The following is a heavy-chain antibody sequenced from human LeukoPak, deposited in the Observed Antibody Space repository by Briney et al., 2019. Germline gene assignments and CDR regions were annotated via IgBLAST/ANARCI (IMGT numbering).Heavy chain of an antibody. CDR3: AKGVDAFDI. CDR1: GFPFSKYA. V-gene: IGHV3-23*01. CDR2: ISGSGGST. Sequence: GGSLRLSCAASGFPFSKYAMSWVRQAPGKGLERVSGISGSGGSTYYADSVKGRFTISRDNSKNTLYVQMNSLRAEDTAIYYCAKGVDAFDIWGLGTLVTVSS. J-gene: IGHJ3*02.